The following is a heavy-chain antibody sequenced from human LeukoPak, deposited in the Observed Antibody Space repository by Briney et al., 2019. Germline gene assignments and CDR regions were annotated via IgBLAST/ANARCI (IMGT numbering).Heavy chain of an antibody. CDR3: ARARIAVADFDY. J-gene: IGHJ4*02. CDR1: GGSISSSSYY. CDR2: IYYSGST. Sequence: SETLSLTCTVSGGSISSSSYYWGWIRQPPGKGLEWIGYIYYSGSTNYNPSLKSRVTISVDTSKNQFSLKLSSVTAADTAVYYCARARIAVADFDYWGQGTLVTVSS. V-gene: IGHV4-61*05. D-gene: IGHD6-19*01.